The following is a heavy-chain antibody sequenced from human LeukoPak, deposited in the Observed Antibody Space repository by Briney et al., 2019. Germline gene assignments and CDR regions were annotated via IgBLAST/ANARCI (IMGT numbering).Heavy chain of an antibody. CDR2: ISYDGSNK. V-gene: IGHV3-30-3*01. CDR3: AIGDISGWLFDS. D-gene: IGHD6-19*01. CDR1: GFTFSSYA. Sequence: GGSLRLSCAASGFTFSSYAMHWVRQAPGKGLEWVAVISYDGSNKYYADSVKGRFTISRDNSKNTLYLQMNSLRAEDTAVYYCAIGDISGWLFDSWGQGTLVTVSS. J-gene: IGHJ4*02.